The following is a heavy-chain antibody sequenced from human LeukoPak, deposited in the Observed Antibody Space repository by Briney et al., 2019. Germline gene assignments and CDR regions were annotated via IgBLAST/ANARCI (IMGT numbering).Heavy chain of an antibody. CDR2: IYPGDSDT. CDR1: GYSFTSYW. J-gene: IGHJ3*02. Sequence: GESLKISCQGSGYSFTSYWIGWVRQMPGEGLEWMGIIYPGDSDTRYSPSFQGQVTISADKSISTAYLQWSSLKASDTAMYYCARSPTVTHDAFDIWGQGTMVTVSS. CDR3: ARSPTVTHDAFDI. D-gene: IGHD4-17*01. V-gene: IGHV5-51*01.